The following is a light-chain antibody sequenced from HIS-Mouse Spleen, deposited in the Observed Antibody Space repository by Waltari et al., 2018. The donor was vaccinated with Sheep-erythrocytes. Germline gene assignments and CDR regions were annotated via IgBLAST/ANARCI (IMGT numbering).Light chain of an antibody. CDR3: SSYTSSSTLVV. CDR2: DVS. J-gene: IGLJ2*01. V-gene: IGLV2-14*03. CDR1: SSDVGGYNY. Sequence: LTQPASMSGSPGQSITISSTGTSSDVGGYNYVSWYQQHPGKAPKLMIYDVSNRPSGVSNRFSGSKSGNTASLTISGLQAEDEADYYCSSYTSSSTLVVFGGGTKLTVL.